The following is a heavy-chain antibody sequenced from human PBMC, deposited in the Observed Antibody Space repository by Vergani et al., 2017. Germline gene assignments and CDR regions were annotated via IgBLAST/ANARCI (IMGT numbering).Heavy chain of an antibody. CDR1: GGSFFNSRYY. CDR3: AGDSSSWQRADY. V-gene: IGHV4-39*07. Sequence: QLQLQESGPGLVKPSGTLSLTCSVTGGSFFNSRYYWGWIRQPPGKGLEWIGSMDYNGRAYYTPSLRRRVAISIDTSKNQFSLRLSSVTAADTALYYCAGDSSSWQRADYWGQGTLVTVSS. CDR2: MDYNGRA. J-gene: IGHJ4*02. D-gene: IGHD6-13*01.